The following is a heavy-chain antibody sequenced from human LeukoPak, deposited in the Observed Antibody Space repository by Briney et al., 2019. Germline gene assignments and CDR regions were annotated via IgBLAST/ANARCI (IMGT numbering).Heavy chain of an antibody. CDR3: ATLPDY. V-gene: IGHV4-38-2*01. Sequence: SETLSLTCAVSGESIRSGYYWGWIRQPPGKGLEWIGSGYHSGNTYYNPSLTSRVTISVDTSKNQFSLKLNSVTAADTAVYYCATLPDYWGQGTLVTVPS. J-gene: IGHJ4*02. CDR2: GYHSGNT. CDR1: GESIRSGYY.